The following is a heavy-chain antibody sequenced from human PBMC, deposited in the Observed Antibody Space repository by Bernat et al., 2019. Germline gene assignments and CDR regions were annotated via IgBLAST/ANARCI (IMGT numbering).Heavy chain of an antibody. CDR2: IRGSGGSS. CDR1: GLTFSDNA. D-gene: IGHD3-22*01. Sequence: QLLESGGGLVQPGGSLRLSCAASGLTFSDNAMNWVRQAPGKGLEWVSTIRGSGGSSYYADSVKGRFTISRDSSKTTLYLQMNSLRAEDTAVYYCARKARRHYYDSSGYYAVDWYFDLWGRGTLVTVSS. V-gene: IGHV3-23*01. J-gene: IGHJ2*01. CDR3: ARKARRHYYDSSGYYAVDWYFDL.